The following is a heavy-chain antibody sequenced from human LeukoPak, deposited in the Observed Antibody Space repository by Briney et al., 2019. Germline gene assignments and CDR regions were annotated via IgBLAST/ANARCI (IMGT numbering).Heavy chain of an antibody. V-gene: IGHV4-38-2*02. CDR2: ISHTGST. J-gene: IGHJ5*02. CDR3: ARVISSGWRQNDR. CDR1: GYSISSGYS. Sequence: SEALSLTCTVSGYSISSGYSWGWIRQSPGEGLEWIGSISHTGSTHYNPSLQSRITISVDTSKKQFSLKLSSVTVADTAVYYCARVISSGWRQNDRWGQGILVTVSS. D-gene: IGHD6-19*01.